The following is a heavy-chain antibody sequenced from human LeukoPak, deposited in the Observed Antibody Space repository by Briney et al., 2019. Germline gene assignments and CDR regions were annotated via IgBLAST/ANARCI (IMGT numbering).Heavy chain of an antibody. CDR3: ARTLSNWDSARAFDI. V-gene: IGHV4-34*01. CDR1: GGSFSSYY. CDR2: INHSGST. Sequence: SETLSLTCAVYGGSFSSYYWSWIRQPPGKGLEWIGEINHSGSTNYNPSLKSRVTISVDTSKNQFSLKLSSVTAADTAVYYCARTLSNWDSARAFDIWGQGTMVTVSS. D-gene: IGHD7-27*01. J-gene: IGHJ3*02.